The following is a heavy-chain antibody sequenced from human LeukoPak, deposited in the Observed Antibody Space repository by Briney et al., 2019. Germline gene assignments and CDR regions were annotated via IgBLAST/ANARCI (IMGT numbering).Heavy chain of an antibody. CDR2: VSGTGENI. D-gene: IGHD6-13*01. V-gene: IGHV3-23*01. Sequence: QPGGSLRLSCVASGFTFKNFAMNWVRQAPGKGLELVSGVSGTGENIYYGDSVKGRFTISRDNSRNTLYLQMNSLRAEDTAVYYCARFNLLSSWYPDAFDIWGQGTMVTVSS. J-gene: IGHJ3*02. CDR1: GFTFKNFA. CDR3: ARFNLLSSWYPDAFDI.